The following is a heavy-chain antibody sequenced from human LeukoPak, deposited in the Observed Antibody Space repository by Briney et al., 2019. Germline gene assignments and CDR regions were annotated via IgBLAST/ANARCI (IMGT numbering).Heavy chain of an antibody. Sequence: SGPTLMHPTPALTLTFTFSGFSLSTRGVGVGWIRQPTVKALEWLTLYHWNDDKRYSPSLKSRITIIKDTTKNQMVRTMTNMYPVNTAKYCGAHNHYDCDYCFDYWGQGTLVTVSS. J-gene: IGHJ4*02. CDR2: YHWNDDK. V-gene: IGHV2-5*01. CDR3: AHNHYDCDYCFDY. D-gene: IGHD3-3*01. CDR1: GFSLSTRGVG.